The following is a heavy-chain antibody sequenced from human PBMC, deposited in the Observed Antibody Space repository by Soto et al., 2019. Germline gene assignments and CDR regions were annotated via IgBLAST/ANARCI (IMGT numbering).Heavy chain of an antibody. CDR1: GGTFSSYA. CDR2: IIPIFGTA. V-gene: IGHV1-69*13. Sequence: SVKVSCKASGGTFSSYAISWVRQAPGQGLEWMGGIIPIFGTANYAQKFQGRVTITADESTSTAYMELSSLRSEDTAVYYCASDHFLCITIFGVVIIGLGVYYYYYGMDVWGQGTTVTVSS. CDR3: ASDHFLCITIFGVVIIGLGVYYYYYGMDV. D-gene: IGHD3-3*01. J-gene: IGHJ6*02.